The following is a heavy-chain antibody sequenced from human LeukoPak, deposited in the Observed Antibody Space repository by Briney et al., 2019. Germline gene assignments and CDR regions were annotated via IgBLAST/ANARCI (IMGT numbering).Heavy chain of an antibody. CDR3: AKDGYSSSWYQIFPIYYHYGMDV. J-gene: IGHJ6*02. V-gene: IGHV3-23*01. Sequence: GGSLRLSCAASGFTFSSYAMSWVGHAPGKGLEGVSAISGSGGSTYYADSVKGRFTISRDNSKSTLYLQMNSLRAEDTAVYYCAKDGYSSSWYQIFPIYYHYGMDVWGQGTTVTVSS. D-gene: IGHD6-13*01. CDR2: ISGSGGST. CDR1: GFTFSSYA.